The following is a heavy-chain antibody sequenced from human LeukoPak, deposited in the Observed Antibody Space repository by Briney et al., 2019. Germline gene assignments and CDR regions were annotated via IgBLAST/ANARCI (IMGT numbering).Heavy chain of an antibody. J-gene: IGHJ4*02. CDR2: INPNSGGT. Sequence: GASVKVSCKASGYTFTGYYMHWVRQAPGQGLEWMGWINPNSGGTNYAQKFQGRVTMTRDMSISTAYMELSKLRSDDTAVYYCARGKRVAARPTVFDYWGQGTLVTVSS. CDR3: ARGKRVAARPTVFDY. CDR1: GYTFTGYY. D-gene: IGHD6-6*01. V-gene: IGHV1-2*02.